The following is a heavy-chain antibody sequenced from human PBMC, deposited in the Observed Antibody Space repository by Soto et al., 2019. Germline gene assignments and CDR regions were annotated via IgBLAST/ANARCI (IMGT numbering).Heavy chain of an antibody. J-gene: IGHJ4*02. CDR3: VRWHGFGDH. CDR2: FSGGGGGT. D-gene: IGHD2-15*01. CDR1: GFTLSAYG. Sequence: EVQLLDSGGGLVQPGGSLRLSCAVSGFTLSAYGVTWVRQAPGKGLEWVSGFSGGGGGTFYADSVKGRFTISRDDSKNTAYLQMNGLGVEDTAVYYCVRWHGFGDHWGQGTLVTVSS. V-gene: IGHV3-23*01.